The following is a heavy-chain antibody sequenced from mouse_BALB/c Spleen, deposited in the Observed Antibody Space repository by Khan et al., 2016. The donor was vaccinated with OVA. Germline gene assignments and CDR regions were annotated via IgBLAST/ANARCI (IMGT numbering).Heavy chain of an antibody. V-gene: IGHV5-17*02. D-gene: IGHD2-12*01. J-gene: IGHJ3*01. CDR2: IGSASNTI. Sequence: EVELVESGGGLVQPGGSRKISCAASGFPFSSFGMHWVRQAPEKGLEWVAYIGSASNTIYYADTVKGRFTISRDDPKNSLFLQMTRLRSEDTSMYYCASSRYWYWFAYWGQGTLVTVSS. CDR3: ASSRYWYWFAY. CDR1: GFPFSSFG.